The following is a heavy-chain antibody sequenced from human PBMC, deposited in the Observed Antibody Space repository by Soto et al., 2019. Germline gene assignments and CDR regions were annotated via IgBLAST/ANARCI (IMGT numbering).Heavy chain of an antibody. CDR3: VKVWGGYYFDY. V-gene: IGHV3-64D*08. Sequence: ELQLVESGGGLVQPGGSLRLSCSASGSSFSHYAMHWVRQAPGKGLEYVSEISSNGGNTYYADSVKGRFTISRDNSKNTLYLQMSSLSAEDTAVYYCVKVWGGYYFDYWGQGTLVTVSS. CDR2: ISSNGGNT. D-gene: IGHD7-27*01. J-gene: IGHJ4*02. CDR1: GSSFSHYA.